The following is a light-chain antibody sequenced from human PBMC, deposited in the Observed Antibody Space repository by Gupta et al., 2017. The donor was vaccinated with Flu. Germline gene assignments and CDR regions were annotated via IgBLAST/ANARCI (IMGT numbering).Light chain of an antibody. CDR3: MQGSRWPWA. J-gene: IGKJ1*01. CDR1: QSLVYSDGNTY. V-gene: IGKV2-30*01. CDR2: QVS. Sequence: LTLGQPASISCRSSQSLVYSDGNTYLAWFQQRPGQAPRRLIYQVSHRESGVPDRFSGSGSGPDFTLKISRVEAEDVGVYYCMQGSRWPWAFGQGTKVEIK.